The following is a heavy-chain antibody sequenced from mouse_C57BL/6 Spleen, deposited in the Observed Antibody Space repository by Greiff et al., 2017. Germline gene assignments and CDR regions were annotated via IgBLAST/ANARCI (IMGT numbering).Heavy chain of an antibody. V-gene: IGHV1-22*01. J-gene: IGHJ2*01. CDR2: INPNNGGT. D-gene: IGHD2-4*01. CDR1: GYTFTDYN. CDR3: AKRGYDYGEYYFDY. Sequence: VQLKESGPELVKPGASVKMSCKASGYTFTDYNMHWVKQSHGKSLEWIGYINPNNGGTSYNQKFEGKATLTVNKSSSTAYMELRSLTSEDSAVYYCAKRGYDYGEYYFDYWGQGTTLTVSS.